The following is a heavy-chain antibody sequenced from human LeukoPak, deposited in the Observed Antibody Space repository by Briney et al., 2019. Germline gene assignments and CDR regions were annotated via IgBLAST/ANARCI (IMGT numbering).Heavy chain of an antibody. Sequence: RPGGSLRLSCAASGFTFSTYEMTWVRQSPGKGLEWVSSISSSSSYIYYADSVKGRFTISRDNAKNSLYLQMNSLRAEDTAVYYCARGPLLYGSGSYGGDYWGQGTLVTVSS. CDR2: ISSSSSYI. V-gene: IGHV3-21*01. CDR1: GFTFSTYE. J-gene: IGHJ4*02. CDR3: ARGPLLYGSGSYGGDY. D-gene: IGHD3-10*01.